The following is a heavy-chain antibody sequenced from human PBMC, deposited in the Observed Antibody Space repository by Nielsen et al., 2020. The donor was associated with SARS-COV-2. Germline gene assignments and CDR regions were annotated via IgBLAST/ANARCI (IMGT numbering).Heavy chain of an antibody. CDR1: GYTFTSYG. D-gene: IGHD2-8*01. Sequence: ASVKVSCKASGYTFTSYGISWVRQAPGQGLEWMGIINPSGGTSNYAQKFQGRLTMTRDSSTSTVFMELSSLRSEDTAVYYCARDLNQYDFGMDVWGQGTTVSVSS. J-gene: IGHJ6*02. CDR2: INPSGGTS. V-gene: IGHV1-46*01. CDR3: ARDLNQYDFGMDV.